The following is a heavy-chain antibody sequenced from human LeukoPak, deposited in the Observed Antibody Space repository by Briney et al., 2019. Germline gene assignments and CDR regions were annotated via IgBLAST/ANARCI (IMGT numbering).Heavy chain of an antibody. CDR2: IYTSGST. CDR1: GGSISSGSYY. Sequence: PSQTLSLTCTVSGGSISSGSYYWSCIRPPAGEGLEWIVRIYTSGSTNYNPSLKSRVTISVDTSKNQFSLKLSSVTAADTAVYYCARDHDSSGWYYFDYWGQGTLVTVSS. D-gene: IGHD6-19*01. J-gene: IGHJ4*02. V-gene: IGHV4-61*02. CDR3: ARDHDSSGWYYFDY.